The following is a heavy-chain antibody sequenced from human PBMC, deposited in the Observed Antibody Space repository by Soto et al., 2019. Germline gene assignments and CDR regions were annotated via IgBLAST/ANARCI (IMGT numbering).Heavy chain of an antibody. CDR3: ARAASCRAGDCYHFAY. CDR1: GFAFSSYD. CDR2: IGTSYGTT. J-gene: IGHJ4*02. V-gene: IGHV3-23*01. D-gene: IGHD2-21*02. Sequence: XGSLILSCTASGFAFSSYDMSWVRQAPGKGLEWVSAIGTSYGTTYYADSVKGRFTISRDNSKNSLLLQMDSPRAEDTAMYYCARAASCRAGDCYHFAYWGQGALVTVSS.